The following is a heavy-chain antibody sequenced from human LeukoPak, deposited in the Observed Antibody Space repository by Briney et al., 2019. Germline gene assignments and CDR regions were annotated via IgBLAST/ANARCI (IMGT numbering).Heavy chain of an antibody. CDR3: ATRYSGASFDP. CDR1: GFTFTSSA. V-gene: IGHV3-23*01. J-gene: IGHJ5*02. Sequence: GGSLRLSCVASGFTFTSSAMSWVRQAPGKGLEWVSAISGRSGTTYYADSVKGRFTISRDNSKNTLYLQMNSLRAEDTAVYYCATRYSGASFDPWGQGTLVSVSS. D-gene: IGHD2-15*01. CDR2: ISGRSGTT.